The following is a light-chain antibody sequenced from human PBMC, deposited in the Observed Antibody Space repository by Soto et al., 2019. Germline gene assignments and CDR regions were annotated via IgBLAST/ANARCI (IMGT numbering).Light chain of an antibody. V-gene: IGKV1-5*03. J-gene: IGKJ1*01. CDR2: KAS. CDR3: QHYSSYSEA. Sequence: DIQMTQSPSTLSGSVGDRVTITCRASQTISSWLAWYQQKPGKAPKLLIYKASTLKSGVPSRFSGSGSGTEFTLTISSLQPDGFATYYCQHYSSYSEAFGQGTKVELK. CDR1: QTISSW.